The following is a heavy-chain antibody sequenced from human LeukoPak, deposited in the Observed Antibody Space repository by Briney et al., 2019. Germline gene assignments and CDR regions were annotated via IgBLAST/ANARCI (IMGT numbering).Heavy chain of an antibody. J-gene: IGHJ3*01. D-gene: IGHD2-15*01. Sequence: SETLSLICAVYGGSFSGYYWSWIRQPPGKGLEWIGEINHSGSTNYNPSLKSRVTISVDTSKNQFSLKLSSVTAADTAVYYCARRGLSGEDWGQGTMVTVSS. CDR1: GGSFSGYY. CDR2: INHSGST. CDR3: ARRGLSGED. V-gene: IGHV4-34*01.